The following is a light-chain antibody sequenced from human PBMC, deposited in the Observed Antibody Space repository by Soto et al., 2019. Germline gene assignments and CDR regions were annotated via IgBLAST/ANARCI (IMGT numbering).Light chain of an antibody. J-gene: IGLJ2*01. CDR1: SSDVGGYNY. CDR2: DVF. V-gene: IGLV2-11*01. Sequence: QSALTQPRSVSGSPAQSVTISCTGTSSDVGGYNYVSWFQQYPGKAPKLMIYDVFNRPSGVSNRFSGSKPGNTASLTISGLQAEDEADYYCSSFAGSHSVFGGGTKVTVL. CDR3: SSFAGSHSV.